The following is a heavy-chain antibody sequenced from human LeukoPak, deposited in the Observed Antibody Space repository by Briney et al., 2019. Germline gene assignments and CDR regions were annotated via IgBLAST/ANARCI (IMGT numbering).Heavy chain of an antibody. CDR2: INPNSGGT. V-gene: IGHV1-2*02. CDR1: GYTFTGYY. Sequence: GASVKVSCKASGYTFTGYYMHWVRQAPGQGLEWMGWINPNSGGTNYAQKFQGRVTMTRDTSISTAYMELSRLRSDDTAVYYCARDLAVRGVGNYYYYYMDVWGKGTTVTISS. D-gene: IGHD3-10*01. J-gene: IGHJ6*03. CDR3: ARDLAVRGVGNYYYYYMDV.